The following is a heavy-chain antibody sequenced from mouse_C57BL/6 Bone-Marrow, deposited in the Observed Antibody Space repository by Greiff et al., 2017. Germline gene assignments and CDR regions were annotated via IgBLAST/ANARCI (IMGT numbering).Heavy chain of an antibody. V-gene: IGHV1-63*01. CDR3: ARRDDGYFDV. CDR2: IYPGGGYT. Sequence: VQLQQSGAELVRPGTSVKMSCKASGYTFTNYWIGWAKQRPGHGLEWIGDIYPGGGYTTYNEKFKGKATLTADKSSSTDYMQFSSLTSEDSAIYYCARRDDGYFDVWGTGTTVTVSA. D-gene: IGHD2-3*01. J-gene: IGHJ1*03. CDR1: GYTFTNYW.